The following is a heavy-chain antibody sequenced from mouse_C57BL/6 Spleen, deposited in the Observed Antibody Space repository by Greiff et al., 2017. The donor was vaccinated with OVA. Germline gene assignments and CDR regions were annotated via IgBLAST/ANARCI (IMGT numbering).Heavy chain of an antibody. D-gene: IGHD2-4*01. V-gene: IGHV1-50*01. J-gene: IGHJ2*01. CDR1: GYTFTSYW. CDR2: IDPSDSYT. Sequence: VQLQQPGAELVQPGASVKLSCKASGYTFTSYWMQWVNQRPGQGLEWIGEIDPSDSYTNSNQKFKGKATLTVDTSSSTAYMQLSSLTSEDSAVYYCARYDYEDYWGQGTTLTVSS. CDR3: ARYDYEDY.